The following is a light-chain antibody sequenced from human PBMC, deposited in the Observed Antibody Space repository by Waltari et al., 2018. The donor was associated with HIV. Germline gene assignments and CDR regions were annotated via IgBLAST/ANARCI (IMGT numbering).Light chain of an antibody. V-gene: IGKV1-5*03. J-gene: IGKJ1*01. CDR3: QEYQGHLWT. Sequence: DTQMTQSPATVSASVGDRTTTTCRASQSISTNLAWYQQKPGQPPKLLMRKASSLESGVSSRFSGSGSGTDFTLTINNLQTEDSATYYCQEYQGHLWTFGQGTKVEI. CDR2: KAS. CDR1: QSISTN.